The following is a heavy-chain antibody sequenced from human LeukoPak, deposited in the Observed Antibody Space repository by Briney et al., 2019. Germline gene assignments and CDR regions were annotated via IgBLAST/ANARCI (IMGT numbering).Heavy chain of an antibody. Sequence: PGGSLRLSCAASGFTFNNAWMNWVRQAPGKGLEWIGEINHSGSTNYNPSLKSRVTISVDTSKNQFSLKLSSVTAADTAVYYCARGPLAYDFWSGHIRASLGAFDIWGQGTMVTVSS. CDR1: GFTFNNAW. V-gene: IGHV4-34*01. J-gene: IGHJ3*02. CDR3: ARGPLAYDFWSGHIRASLGAFDI. CDR2: INHSGST. D-gene: IGHD3-3*01.